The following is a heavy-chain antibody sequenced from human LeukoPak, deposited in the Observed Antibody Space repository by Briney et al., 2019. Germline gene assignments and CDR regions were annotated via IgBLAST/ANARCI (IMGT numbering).Heavy chain of an antibody. Sequence: PGGSLRLSCAASGFTFSSYAMSWVRQAPGKGLEWVSAISGSGGSTCYADSVKGRFTISRDNSKNTLYLQMNSLRAEDTAVYYCAKVPLGGDYVDDWYFDLWGRGTLVTVSS. V-gene: IGHV3-23*01. CDR3: AKVPLGGDYVDDWYFDL. CDR2: ISGSGGST. CDR1: GFTFSSYA. J-gene: IGHJ2*01. D-gene: IGHD4-17*01.